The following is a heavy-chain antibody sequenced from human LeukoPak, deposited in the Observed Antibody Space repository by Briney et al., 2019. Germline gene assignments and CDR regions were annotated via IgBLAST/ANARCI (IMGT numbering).Heavy chain of an antibody. CDR2: INHSGST. V-gene: IGHV4-34*01. J-gene: IGHJ4*02. D-gene: IGHD6-19*01. CDR1: GGSFSGYY. Sequence: PLETLSLPCAVYGGSFSGYYWSCIRDPPGRGLECIGEINHSGSTNYTPSLKSRVTISVDTSKNQFSLKLSSVTAADTAVYYCARGRWSSGWRLFDYWGQGTLVTVSS. CDR3: ARGRWSSGWRLFDY.